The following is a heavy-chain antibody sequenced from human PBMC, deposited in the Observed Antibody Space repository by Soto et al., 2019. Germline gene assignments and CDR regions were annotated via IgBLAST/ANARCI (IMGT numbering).Heavy chain of an antibody. CDR1: GGSISSSSYY. Sequence: SETLSLTCTVSGGSISSSSYYWGWIRQPPGKGLEWIGSIYFSGSTYYNPSLKSRVTISVDTSKNQFSLKLSSVTAADTAVYYCARGPPPNWGYYFDYWGQGTLVTVSS. D-gene: IGHD7-27*01. V-gene: IGHV4-39*07. J-gene: IGHJ4*02. CDR3: ARGPPPNWGYYFDY. CDR2: IYFSGST.